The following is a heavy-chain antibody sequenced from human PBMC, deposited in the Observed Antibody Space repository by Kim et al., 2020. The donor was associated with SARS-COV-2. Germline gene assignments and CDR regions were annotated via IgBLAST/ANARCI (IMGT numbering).Heavy chain of an antibody. J-gene: IGHJ4*02. CDR3: AKTMYGSGSYAKDTFDY. Sequence: VKGRFTISRDNSKNTLYLQMNSLRAEDTAVYYCAKTMYGSGSYAKDTFDYWGQGTLVTVSS. D-gene: IGHD3-10*01. V-gene: IGHV3-23*01.